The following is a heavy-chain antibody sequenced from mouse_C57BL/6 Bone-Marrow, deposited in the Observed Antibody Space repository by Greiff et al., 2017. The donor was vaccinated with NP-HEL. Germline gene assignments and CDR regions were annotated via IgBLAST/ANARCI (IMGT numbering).Heavy chain of an antibody. CDR3: ARSDDYPFAY. J-gene: IGHJ3*01. V-gene: IGHV1-50*01. CDR2: IDPSDSYT. CDR1: GYTFTSYW. Sequence: QVQLQQPGAELVKPGASVKLSCKASGYTFTSYWMQWVKQRPGQGLEWIGAIDPSDSYTNYNQKFKGKATLTVDTSSSTAYMQLSSLTSEDSAVYYCARSDDYPFAYWGQGTLVTVSA. D-gene: IGHD2-4*01.